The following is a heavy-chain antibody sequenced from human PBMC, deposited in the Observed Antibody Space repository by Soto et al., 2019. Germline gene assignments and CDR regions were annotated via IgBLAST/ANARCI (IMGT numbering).Heavy chain of an antibody. Sequence: QITLKESGPTLVEPTQTLTLTCTFSGFSLSTNGVGVGWIRQPPGEALEWLALIYWDDDKRYSPSLKSRVTITEDTSKDPVVLTMTNVDPVDTATYDCAHSPFGLRSAWDFGVFDYWGQGTLVTVSS. D-gene: IGHD3-10*01. CDR1: GFSLSTNGVG. J-gene: IGHJ4*02. V-gene: IGHV2-5*02. CDR2: IYWDDDK. CDR3: AHSPFGLRSAWDFGVFDY.